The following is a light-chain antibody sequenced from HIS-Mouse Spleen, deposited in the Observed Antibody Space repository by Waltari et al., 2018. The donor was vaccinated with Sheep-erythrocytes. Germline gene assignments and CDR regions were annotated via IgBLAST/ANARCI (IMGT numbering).Light chain of an antibody. CDR1: ALPKKY. Sequence: SYELTQPPSVSVSPGQTARITCSGEALPKKYAYWYQQKSGQAPVLAIYEDSKRPSGIPERFSGSSSGTMATLTISGAQVEDDADYYCYSTDSSGNHWVFGGGTKLTVL. J-gene: IGLJ3*02. CDR2: EDS. V-gene: IGLV3-10*01. CDR3: YSTDSSGNHWV.